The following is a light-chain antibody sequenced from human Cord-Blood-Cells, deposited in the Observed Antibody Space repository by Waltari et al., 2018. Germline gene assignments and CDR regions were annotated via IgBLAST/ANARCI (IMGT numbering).Light chain of an antibody. CDR2: DAS. CDR1: QGVSSY. CDR3: QQRSNWPPT. Sequence: EIVLTQSPATLSLSPGERATLSCRASQGVSSYLAWYQQKPGQAPRRLIYDASNRATGIPARFSGSGSGTDFTLTISSLEPEDFAVYYCQQRSNWPPTFGGGTKVEIK. V-gene: IGKV3-11*01. J-gene: IGKJ4*01.